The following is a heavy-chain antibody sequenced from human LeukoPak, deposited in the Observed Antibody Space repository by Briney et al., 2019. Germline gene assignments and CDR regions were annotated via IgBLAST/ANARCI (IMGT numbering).Heavy chain of an antibody. J-gene: IGHJ4*02. D-gene: IGHD6-19*01. V-gene: IGHV1-46*01. CDR1: GYTFTSYY. CDR3: ARDPAQGIAVAGTLDY. CDR2: INPSGGST. Sequence: GASVKVSCKASGYTFTSYYMHWVRQAPGQGLEWMGIINPSGGSTSYAQKFQGRVTMTRDMSTSTVYMELSSLRSEDTAAYYCARDPAQGIAVAGTLDYWGQGTLVTVSS.